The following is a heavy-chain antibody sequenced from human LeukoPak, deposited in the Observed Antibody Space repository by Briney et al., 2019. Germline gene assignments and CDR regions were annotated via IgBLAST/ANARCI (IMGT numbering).Heavy chain of an antibody. CDR2: INTNTGNP. V-gene: IGHV7-4-1*02. Sequence: ASVKVSCKASGYTFTTYAINSVRQAPGQALEWMGWINTNTGNPTYAQDFTGHFVFSLDTSVSTAYLQINSLNTEDTAVYYCARQAYCRGGTCYLEGAFDIWGQGTMVTVSS. CDR1: GYTFTTYA. CDR3: ARQAYCRGGTCYLEGAFDI. J-gene: IGHJ3*02. D-gene: IGHD2-15*01.